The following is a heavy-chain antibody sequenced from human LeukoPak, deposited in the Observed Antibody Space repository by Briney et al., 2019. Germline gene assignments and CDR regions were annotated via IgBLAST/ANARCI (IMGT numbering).Heavy chain of an antibody. CDR1: GGSISSSSYY. V-gene: IGHV4-39*07. J-gene: IGHJ5*02. CDR2: INHSGST. CDR3: ARGPLIWELLYNWFDP. D-gene: IGHD1-26*01. Sequence: SETLSLTCTVSGGSISSSSYYWGWIRQPPGKGLEWIGEINHSGSTNYNPSLKSRVTISVDTSKNQFSLKLSSVTAADTAVYYCARGPLIWELLYNWFDPWGQGTLVTVSS.